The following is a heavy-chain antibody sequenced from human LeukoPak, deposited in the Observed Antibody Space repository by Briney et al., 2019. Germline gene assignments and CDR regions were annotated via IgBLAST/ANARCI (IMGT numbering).Heavy chain of an antibody. J-gene: IGHJ5*02. V-gene: IGHV4-39*01. CDR3: ARQSTDYRDPNWFDP. Sequence: SETLSLTCTVSGGSISSSSYYWGWIRQPPGKGLEWIGSIYYSGSTYYNPSLKSRVTISVDTSKNQFSLKLSSVTAADTAVYYCARQSTDYRDPNWFDPWGQGTLVTVSS. CDR1: GGSISSSSYY. D-gene: IGHD4/OR15-4a*01. CDR2: IYYSGST.